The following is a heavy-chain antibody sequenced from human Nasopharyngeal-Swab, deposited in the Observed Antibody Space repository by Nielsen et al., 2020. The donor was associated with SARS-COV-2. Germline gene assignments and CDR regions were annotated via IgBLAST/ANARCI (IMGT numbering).Heavy chain of an antibody. V-gene: IGHV3-73*01. Sequence: GESLKISCAASGFTFSDSAIHWVRQASGNGLEWVGRVRSKVHNYATAYSASVKGRFIIFRDDPTNTAYLQMNSLKTEDTAMYYCTRCGGGCYSGRDYWGQGTLVTVSS. CDR3: TRCGGGCYSGRDY. J-gene: IGHJ4*02. D-gene: IGHD2-15*01. CDR2: VRSKVHNYAT. CDR1: GFTFSDSA.